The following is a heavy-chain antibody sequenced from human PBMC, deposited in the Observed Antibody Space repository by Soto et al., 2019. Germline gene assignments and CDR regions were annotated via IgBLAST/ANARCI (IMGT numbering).Heavy chain of an antibody. Sequence: PSETLSLTCTVSGGSISSGDYYWSWIRQPPGKGLEWIGYIYYSGSTYYNPSLKSRVTISVDTSKNQFSLKLSSVTAADTAVYYCARDRGGPRGGSTWNEYYYDSSGYYSPYYFDYWGQGTLVTVSS. V-gene: IGHV4-30-4*01. CDR2: IYYSGST. CDR1: GGSISSGDYY. J-gene: IGHJ4*02. D-gene: IGHD3-22*01. CDR3: ARDRGGPRGGSTWNEYYYDSSGYYSPYYFDY.